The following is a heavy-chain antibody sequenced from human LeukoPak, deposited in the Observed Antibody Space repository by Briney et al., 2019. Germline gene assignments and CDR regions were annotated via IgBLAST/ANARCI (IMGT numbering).Heavy chain of an antibody. CDR1: GFTFSSYE. CDR2: ISSNGSTI. J-gene: IGHJ4*02. CDR3: ARVSGYGNAAVYYFDY. V-gene: IGHV3-48*03. Sequence: GGSLRLSCAASGFTFSSYEMTWVRQAPGKGLEWVSYISSNGSTIYYADSVKGRFTISRDNAKNSLYLQMNSLRAEDMAVYYCARVSGYGNAAVYYFDYWGQGTLVTVSS. D-gene: IGHD5-18*01.